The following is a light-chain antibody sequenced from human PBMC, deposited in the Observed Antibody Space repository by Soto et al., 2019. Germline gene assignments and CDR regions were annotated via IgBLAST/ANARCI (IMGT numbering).Light chain of an antibody. V-gene: IGLV4-69*01. CDR1: SGHSSFA. CDR3: QTWGAGTQVV. Sequence: QPVLTQSPSASASLGASVKLTCTLSSGHSSFAIAWHQQQPEKGPRYLMKLNSDGSHNKGDGIPDRFSGSSSGAERYLTISSLQSEDEADYYCQTWGAGTQVVFGGGTKLTVL. CDR2: LNSDGSH. J-gene: IGLJ2*01.